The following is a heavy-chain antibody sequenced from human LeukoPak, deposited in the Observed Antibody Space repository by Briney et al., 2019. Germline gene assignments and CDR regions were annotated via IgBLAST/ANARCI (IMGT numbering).Heavy chain of an antibody. V-gene: IGHV4-59*01. CDR1: GGSISSYY. D-gene: IGHD3-22*01. CDR3: ARDDSSGSFAGYFDL. J-gene: IGHJ2*01. CDR2: IYYSGST. Sequence: SETLSLTCTVSGGSISSYYWSWIRQPPGKGLEWIGYIYYSGSTNYNPSLKSRVTISVDTSKNQFSLKLSSVTAADTAVYYCARDDSSGSFAGYFDLWGRGTLVTVSS.